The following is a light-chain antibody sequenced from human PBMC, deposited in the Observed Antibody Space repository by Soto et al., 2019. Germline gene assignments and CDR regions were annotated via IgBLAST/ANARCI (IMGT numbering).Light chain of an antibody. CDR1: SSDVGGYNY. CDR2: GVS. J-gene: IGLJ1*01. CDR3: SSYTSIITLYV. Sequence: QSVLTQPASVSGSPGQSITISCTGTSSDVGGYNYVSWYQQHPGKAPKLMIYGVSNRPSGVSNRFSGSKSGNTASLTISGLQAEDEADYYCSSYTSIITLYVFGSGTKVTV. V-gene: IGLV2-14*01.